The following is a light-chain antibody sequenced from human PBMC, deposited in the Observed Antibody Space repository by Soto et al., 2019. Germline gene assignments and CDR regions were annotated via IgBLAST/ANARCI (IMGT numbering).Light chain of an antibody. CDR3: SSYAGSNNHVV. CDR2: EVS. V-gene: IGLV2-8*01. CDR1: SSYVGGYNY. J-gene: IGLJ2*01. Sequence: QSALTQPPSASGSPGHSVTISCTGTSSYVGGYNYVSWYQQHPGKAPKLMIYEVSKRPSGVPDRFSGSKSGNTASLTVSGLQAEDEADYYCSSYAGSNNHVVFGGGTKVTVL.